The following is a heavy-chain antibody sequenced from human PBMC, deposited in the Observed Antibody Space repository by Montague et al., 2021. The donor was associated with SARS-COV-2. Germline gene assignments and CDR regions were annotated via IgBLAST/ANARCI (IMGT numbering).Heavy chain of an antibody. CDR1: GASVTTGDYY. CDR2: VYPSGNT. Sequence: TLSLTCTGSGASVTTGDYYWSWIRQPAGKGLEWIWRVYPSGNTNYNPSLRSRVSISVDMSKNQISLKLSSVTAADTAVYYCARVRGAALYFGEVGYYGMVVWGQGTTVTVSS. V-gene: IGHV4-61*02. D-gene: IGHD3-10*01. J-gene: IGHJ6*02. CDR3: ARVRGAALYFGEVGYYGMVV.